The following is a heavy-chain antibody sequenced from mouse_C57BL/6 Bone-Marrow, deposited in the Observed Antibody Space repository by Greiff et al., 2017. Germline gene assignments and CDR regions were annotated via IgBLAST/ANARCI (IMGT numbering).Heavy chain of an antibody. Sequence: EVKLVESEGGLVQPGSSMKLSCTASGFTFSDYYMAWVRQVPEKGLEWVANINYDGSSTYYLDSLKSRFIISRDNAKNILYLQMSSLKSEDTATYYCARGALETGRRGYYAMDYWGQGTSVTVSS. V-gene: IGHV5-16*01. CDR2: INYDGSST. CDR3: ARGALETGRRGYYAMDY. D-gene: IGHD3-2*01. J-gene: IGHJ4*01. CDR1: GFTFSDYY.